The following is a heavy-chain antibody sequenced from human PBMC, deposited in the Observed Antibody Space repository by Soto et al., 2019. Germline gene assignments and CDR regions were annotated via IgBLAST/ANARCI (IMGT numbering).Heavy chain of an antibody. CDR3: ARANYDRSGYYSVYYYYGMDV. J-gene: IGHJ6*02. CDR1: GFTFSSYD. CDR2: IGTAGDT. Sequence: EVQLVESGGGLVQPGGSLRLSCAASGFTFSSYDMHWVRQATGKGLEWVSAIGTAGDTYYPGSVKGRFTISRENAKNSLDLQMNSLRAEDTAVYYCARANYDRSGYYSVYYYYGMDVWGQGTTVTVSS. V-gene: IGHV3-13*01. D-gene: IGHD3-22*01.